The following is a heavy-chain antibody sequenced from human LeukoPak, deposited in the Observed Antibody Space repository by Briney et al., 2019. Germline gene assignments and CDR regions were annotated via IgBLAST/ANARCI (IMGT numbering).Heavy chain of an antibody. V-gene: IGHV1-2*02. CDR1: GYTFTNFD. J-gene: IGHJ4*02. Sequence: ASVKVSCKASGYTFTNFDINWVRQAPGQGLEWMGWINPNSGGTNYAQKFQGRVTMTRDTSISTAYMELSRLRSDDTAVYYYARLATPRATVDYWGQGTLVTVSS. CDR3: ARLATPRATVDY. CDR2: INPNSGGT. D-gene: IGHD2-21*02.